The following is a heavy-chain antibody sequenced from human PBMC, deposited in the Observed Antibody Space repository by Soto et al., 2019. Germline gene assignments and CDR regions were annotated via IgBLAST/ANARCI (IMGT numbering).Heavy chain of an antibody. D-gene: IGHD3-3*01. CDR1: GGSFSGYY. Sequence: ETLSLTCAVYGGSFSGYYWSWIRQPPGKGLEWIGEINHSGSTNYNPSLKSRVTISVDTSKNQFSLKLSSVTAADTAVYYCARRGRGTIFGVVRSRNNGFDPWGQGTLVTVSS. J-gene: IGHJ5*02. CDR3: ARRGRGTIFGVVRSRNNGFDP. V-gene: IGHV4-34*01. CDR2: INHSGST.